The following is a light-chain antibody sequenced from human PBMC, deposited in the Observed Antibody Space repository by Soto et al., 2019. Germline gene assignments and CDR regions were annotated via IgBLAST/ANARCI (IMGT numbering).Light chain of an antibody. V-gene: IGKV3-15*01. Sequence: EIVMTQSPGTLSVSPGERATLSCRASQSVSRNLAWYQQKPGQAPRLLIYGASTRATGIPARFSGSGSGTDFTLTINSLQSEDFAVYYCQQYYNWPRTFGPGTKVDIK. CDR3: QQYYNWPRT. CDR2: GAS. CDR1: QSVSRN. J-gene: IGKJ3*01.